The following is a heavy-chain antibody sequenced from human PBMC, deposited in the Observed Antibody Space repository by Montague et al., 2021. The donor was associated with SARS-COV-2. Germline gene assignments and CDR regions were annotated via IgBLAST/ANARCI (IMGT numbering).Heavy chain of an antibody. CDR1: GDSVSSNSAT. Sequence: CAISGDSVSSNSATWNWIRQSPSRGIEWLGRTYYRSMWKSDYARXVKSRIAINPDTSKNQFSLQLSSVTPEDTALYYCVRGIEAAGSYDYWGQGTLVTVSS. CDR2: TYYRSMWKS. D-gene: IGHD6-13*01. V-gene: IGHV6-1*01. J-gene: IGHJ4*02. CDR3: VRGIEAAGSYDY.